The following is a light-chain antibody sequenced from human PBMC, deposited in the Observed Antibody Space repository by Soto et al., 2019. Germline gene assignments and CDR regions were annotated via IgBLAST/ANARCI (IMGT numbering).Light chain of an antibody. CDR3: QQYNYWPEYT. Sequence: EIVMTQSPATLSVSPGERATLSCRASQSISSDLAWYQQKPGQAPRLLIYGASTRATGIPVRFSGSGSGTEFTLTINSLQSEDFAVYYCQQYNYWPEYTFGQGPKLEI. J-gene: IGKJ2*01. CDR1: QSISSD. V-gene: IGKV3-15*01. CDR2: GAS.